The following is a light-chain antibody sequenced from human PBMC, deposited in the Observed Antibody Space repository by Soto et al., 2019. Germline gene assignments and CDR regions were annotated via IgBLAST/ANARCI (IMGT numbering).Light chain of an antibody. CDR2: EVS. CDR3: SSYTSRFTLV. CDR1: SSDVGGYKY. Sequence: QSALTQPASVSGSPGQSITISCTGTSSDVGGYKYVSWYQQHSGKAPKLMIYEVSNRPSGVSNRFSGSKSGNTASLTISGLQAEDEADYYCSSYTSRFTLVFGGGTKLTVL. V-gene: IGLV2-14*01. J-gene: IGLJ2*01.